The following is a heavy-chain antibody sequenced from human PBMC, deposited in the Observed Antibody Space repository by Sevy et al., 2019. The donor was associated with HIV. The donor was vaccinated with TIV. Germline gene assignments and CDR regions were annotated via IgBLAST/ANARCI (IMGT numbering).Heavy chain of an antibody. Sequence: SETLSLTCSVSGGFLSSYYWSWIRQPPGKGLECIGYIYYDGSTNYNSSLKSRVTISRDTAKNQFSLNMTSVTTADTTVYYCARVGGFGELPPLGVYNWLDTWGQGILVTVSS. CDR2: IYYDGST. CDR3: ARVGGFGELPPLGVYNWLDT. V-gene: IGHV4-59*13. CDR1: GGFLSSYY. J-gene: IGHJ5*02. D-gene: IGHD3-10*01.